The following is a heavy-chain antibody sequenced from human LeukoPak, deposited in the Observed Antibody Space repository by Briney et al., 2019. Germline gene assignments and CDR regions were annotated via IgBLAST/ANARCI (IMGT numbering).Heavy chain of an antibody. V-gene: IGHV3-15*01. Sequence: GGSLRLSCAASGFTFSNAWMSWVRQAPGKGLEWVGRIKSKTDGGTTDYAAPVKGRFTISRDESKNTLYLQMNSLKTEDTAVYYCTTVSLIRLWPSVDYWGQGTLVTVSS. CDR3: TTVSLIRLWPSVDY. D-gene: IGHD5-18*01. CDR1: GFTFSNAW. J-gene: IGHJ4*02. CDR2: IKSKTDGGTT.